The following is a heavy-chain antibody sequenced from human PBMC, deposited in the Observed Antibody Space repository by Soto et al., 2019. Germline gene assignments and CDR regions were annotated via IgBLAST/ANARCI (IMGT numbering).Heavy chain of an antibody. V-gene: IGHV2-5*01. CDR2: ISWNDER. D-gene: IGHD5-18*01. CDR1: GFSLTTHDVG. CDR3: AHRPPKYSTAWLAFDF. J-gene: IGHJ3*01. Sequence: QITLKEAGPTLVKPTQTLTLTCTFSGFSLTTHDVGVGWIRQPPGKALEWLAFISWNDERRYSPSLKSRLTITKDTSKNQVVLTMTSMDPADTGTYFCAHRPPKYSTAWLAFDFWGQGTMVAVSS.